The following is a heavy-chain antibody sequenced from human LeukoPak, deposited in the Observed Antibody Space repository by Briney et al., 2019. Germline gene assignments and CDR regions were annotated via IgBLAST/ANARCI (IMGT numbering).Heavy chain of an antibody. CDR3: ARGSTYYDILTGYYRIDYFDY. CDR1: GFTFSRYW. J-gene: IGHJ4*02. CDR2: IWYDGSNK. Sequence: PGGSLRLSCAASGFTFSRYWMTWVRQAPGKGLEWVAVIWYDGSNKYYADSVKGRFTISRDNSKNTLYLQMNSLRAEDTAVYYCARGSTYYDILTGYYRIDYFDYWGQGTLVTVSS. V-gene: IGHV3-33*07. D-gene: IGHD3-9*01.